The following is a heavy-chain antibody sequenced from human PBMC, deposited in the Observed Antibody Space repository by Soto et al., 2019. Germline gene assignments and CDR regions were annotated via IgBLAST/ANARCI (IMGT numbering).Heavy chain of an antibody. D-gene: IGHD2-2*01. V-gene: IGHV1-8*01. CDR1: GYTFTSDD. Sequence: GASVKVSCKASGYTFTSDDINWVRQATGQGLEWMGWMNRNSGNTGYAQKFQGRVTMTTDTSTSTAYMELSSLRSEDTAVYYCASPRYIVVSPGDYYYYYGMHVRGQGTTVTVSS. J-gene: IGHJ6*02. CDR3: ASPRYIVVSPGDYYYYYGMHV. CDR2: MNRNSGNT.